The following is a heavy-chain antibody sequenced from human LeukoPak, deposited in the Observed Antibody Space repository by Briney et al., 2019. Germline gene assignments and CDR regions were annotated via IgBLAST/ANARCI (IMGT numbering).Heavy chain of an antibody. D-gene: IGHD2-2*02. J-gene: IGHJ5*02. CDR2: IYRSGST. CDR1: GYSISSGHY. Sequence: SETLSLTCNVSGYSISSGHYWGWIRQSPGKGLEWIGSIYRSGSTYSNPSLKSRVTISVDTSKNQFSLKLSSVTAADTAVYYCARDKFVVVPAAINNWFDPWGQGTLVTVSS. V-gene: IGHV4-38-2*02. CDR3: ARDKFVVVPAAINNWFDP.